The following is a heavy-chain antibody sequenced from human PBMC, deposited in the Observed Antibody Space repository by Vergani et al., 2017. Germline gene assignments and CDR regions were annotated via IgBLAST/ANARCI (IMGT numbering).Heavy chain of an antibody. V-gene: IGHV4-38-2*01. D-gene: IGHD2-21*02. J-gene: IGHJ6*02. CDR2: IYYSGST. CDR1: GFSIDNGYY. Sequence: VQLQESGPGLVKPSETLSLTCAVSGFSIDNGYYWDWIRQPPGKGLEWIGSIYYSGSTYYNPSLKSRVTISVDTSKNQFSLKLSSVTAADTAVYYCARHLAYCGGDCYPYYYGMDVWGQGTTVTVSS. CDR3: ARHLAYCGGDCYPYYYGMDV.